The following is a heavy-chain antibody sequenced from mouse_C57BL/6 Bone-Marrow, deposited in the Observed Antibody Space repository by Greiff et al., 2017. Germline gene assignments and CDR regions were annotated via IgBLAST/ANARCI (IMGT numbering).Heavy chain of an antibody. CDR1: GYTFTSYW. V-gene: IGHV1-55*01. CDR2: IYPTSGRT. D-gene: IGHD2-5*01. CDR3: ARPYYSNYWYFDV. Sequence: QVHVKQPGAELVKPGASVKMSCKASGYTFTSYWITWVKQRPGQGLEWIGDIYPTSGRTNYNEKFKSKAILTVDTSSNTAYMQLSSLTSEDSAVYYCARPYYSNYWYFDVWGTGTTVTVSS. J-gene: IGHJ1*03.